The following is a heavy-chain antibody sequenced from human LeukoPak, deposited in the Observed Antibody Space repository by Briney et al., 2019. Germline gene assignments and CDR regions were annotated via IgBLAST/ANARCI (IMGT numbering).Heavy chain of an antibody. CDR1: GGSISSYY. CDR3: ARTRQVLYYFDY. J-gene: IGHJ4*02. V-gene: IGHV4-59*01. Sequence: PSETLSLTCTVSGGSISSYYWSWIRQPPGKGLEWIGYIYYSGSTNYNPSLKSRVTISVDTSKNQFSLKLSSVTAADTAVYYCARTRQVLYYFDYWGQGTLVTVSS. CDR2: IYYSGST.